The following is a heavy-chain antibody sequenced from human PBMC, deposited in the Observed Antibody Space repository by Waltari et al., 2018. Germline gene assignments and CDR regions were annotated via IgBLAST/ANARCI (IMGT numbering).Heavy chain of an antibody. V-gene: IGHV3-30*15. CDR1: GFTFSSYA. J-gene: IGHJ4*02. Sequence: QVQLVESGGGVVQPGRSLRLSCAASGFTFSSYAMHWVRQAPGKGLEWVAVISYDGSNKHDADSVKGRFTISRDKSKNTLYLQTSSLRAEDTAVYYCARDRRYCSSTSCYLFDYWGQGTLVTVSS. CDR3: ARDRRYCSSTSCYLFDY. D-gene: IGHD2-2*01. CDR2: ISYDGSNK.